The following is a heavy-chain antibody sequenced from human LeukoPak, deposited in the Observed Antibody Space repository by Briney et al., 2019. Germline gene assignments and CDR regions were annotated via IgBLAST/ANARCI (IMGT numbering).Heavy chain of an antibody. CDR3: ARRSGSYDY. D-gene: IGHD1-26*01. Sequence: GGSLRLSCAGSGFTPSSYTINWVRQAPGKGLEWVASISGRGDYMYYADSVKGRFTISRDNAKNSLFLQMNSLRADDTAVYYCARRSGSYDYWGQGTLVIVSS. V-gene: IGHV3-21*01. J-gene: IGHJ4*02. CDR1: GFTPSSYT. CDR2: ISGRGDYM.